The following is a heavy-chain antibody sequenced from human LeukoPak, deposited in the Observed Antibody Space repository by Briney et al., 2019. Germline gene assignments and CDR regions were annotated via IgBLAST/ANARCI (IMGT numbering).Heavy chain of an antibody. D-gene: IGHD1-26*01. CDR2: IIPIFGTA. CDR1: GGTFSIYA. CDR3: ARAATNHDAFDI. V-gene: IGHV1-69*13. J-gene: IGHJ3*02. Sequence: SVKVSCKASGGTFSIYAISWVRQAPGQGLEWMGGIIPIFGTANYDQKFQGRVTLTADESTSTAYMELSSLRSEDTAVYYCARAATNHDAFDIWGQGTMVTVSS.